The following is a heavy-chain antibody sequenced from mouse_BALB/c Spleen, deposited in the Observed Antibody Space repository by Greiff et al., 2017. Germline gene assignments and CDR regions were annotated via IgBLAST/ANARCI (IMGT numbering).Heavy chain of an antibody. Sequence: DVHLVESGGGLVQPGGSRKLSCAASGFTFSSFGMHWVRQAPEKGLEWVAYISSGSSTIYYADTVKGRFTISRDNPKNTLFLQMTSLRSEDTAMYYCARSSMITTDWFAYWGQGTLVTVSA. CDR2: ISSGSSTI. V-gene: IGHV5-17*02. D-gene: IGHD2-4*01. J-gene: IGHJ3*01. CDR1: GFTFSSFG. CDR3: ARSSMITTDWFAY.